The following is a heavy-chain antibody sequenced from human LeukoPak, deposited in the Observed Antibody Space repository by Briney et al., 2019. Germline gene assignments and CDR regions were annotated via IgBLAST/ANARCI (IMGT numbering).Heavy chain of an antibody. V-gene: IGHV3-23*01. CDR1: GFTFSSYG. CDR3: ANTYCSSTSCYAGSAQVDY. D-gene: IGHD2-2*01. CDR2: ISGSGGST. J-gene: IGHJ4*02. Sequence: PGGSLRLSCAASGFTFSSYGMSWVRQAPGKGLEWVSAISGSGGSTYYADSVKGRFTISRDNSKNTLYLQMNSLRAEDTAVYYCANTYCSSTSCYAGSAQVDYWGQGTLVTVSS.